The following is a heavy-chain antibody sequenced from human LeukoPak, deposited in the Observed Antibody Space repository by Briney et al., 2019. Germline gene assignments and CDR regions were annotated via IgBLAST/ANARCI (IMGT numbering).Heavy chain of an antibody. V-gene: IGHV1-3*01. CDR2: IHAGNGHT. CDR3: VRGLWFATLVGYYFDY. CDR1: GFTFTDYA. Sequence: GASVKVSCKASGFTFTDYALQWVRQAPGQRLEWMGWIHAGNGHTRYSQNFQGRVTITRVTSASTVYMELSSLRSEDTAVYYCVRGLWFATLVGYYFDYWGQGTLVTVSS. J-gene: IGHJ4*02. D-gene: IGHD3-10*01.